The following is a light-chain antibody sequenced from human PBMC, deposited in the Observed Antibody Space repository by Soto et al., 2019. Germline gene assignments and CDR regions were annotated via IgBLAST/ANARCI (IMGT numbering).Light chain of an antibody. J-gene: IGKJ1*01. V-gene: IGKV3-20*01. CDR3: QQYMSSVT. CDR2: GAS. Sequence: EIVLTQSPGSLSLSPGQRATLSCRASQSVDTTFFAWYQKKPGQAPRLPIYGASKRAPGIPDRFSGSGSGTDFTLIISRLEPGDFAVYYCQQYMSSVTFGQGTKVEIK. CDR1: QSVDTTF.